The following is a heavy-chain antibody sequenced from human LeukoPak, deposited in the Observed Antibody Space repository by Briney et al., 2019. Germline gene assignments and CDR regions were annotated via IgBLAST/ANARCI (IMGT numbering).Heavy chain of an antibody. Sequence: QTGGSLRLSRAASGFTFDDYTMHWVRQAPGKGLEWVSLISWDGGSTYYADSVKGRFTISRDNSKNSLYLQMNSLRTEDTALYYCAKDNYTDYYYGMDVWGQGTTVTVSS. D-gene: IGHD4-11*01. CDR3: AKDNYTDYYYGMDV. V-gene: IGHV3-43*01. CDR2: ISWDGGST. CDR1: GFTFDDYT. J-gene: IGHJ6*02.